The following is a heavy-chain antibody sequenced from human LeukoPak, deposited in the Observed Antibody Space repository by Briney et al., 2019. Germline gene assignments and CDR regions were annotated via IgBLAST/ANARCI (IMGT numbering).Heavy chain of an antibody. V-gene: IGHV4-28*01. J-gene: IGHJ4*02. CDR1: GFSISTGNW. CDR2: IYYSGST. Sequence: SETLSLTCAVSGFSISTGNWWGWIRQPPGKGLEWIGYIYYSGSTYYNTSLKSRLTMSVDTPKNQFSLKLSSVTAVDTAVYYCVRYIEAAGTGFFDYWGQGTLVTVSS. D-gene: IGHD6-13*01. CDR3: VRYIEAAGTGFFDY.